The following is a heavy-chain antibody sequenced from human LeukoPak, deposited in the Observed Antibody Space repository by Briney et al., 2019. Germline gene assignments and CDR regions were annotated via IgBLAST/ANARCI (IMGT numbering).Heavy chain of an antibody. Sequence: ASVNVSCKASGYTFTGYYMHWVRQAPGQGLEWMGLINPNSGGTKYAQKFEVRVSMTRDTSISTAYMELRRLRSDDAAVYYCARDDGYNYVWGQGTLVTVSS. CDR3: ARDDGYNYV. CDR2: INPNSGGT. D-gene: IGHD5-24*01. J-gene: IGHJ4*02. V-gene: IGHV1-2*02. CDR1: GYTFTGYY.